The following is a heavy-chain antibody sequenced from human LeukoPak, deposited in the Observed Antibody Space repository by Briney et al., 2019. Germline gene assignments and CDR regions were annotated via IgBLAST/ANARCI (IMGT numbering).Heavy chain of an antibody. Sequence: PGGSLRLSCAASGFTFSSYAMSWVRQAPGKGLEWVSAISGSGGSTYYADSVKGRFTISRDNSKNTLYLQMNSLRAEDTAVYYCAKGRDYYGSGSYEFQQWGQGTLVTVSS. D-gene: IGHD3-10*01. CDR3: AKGRDYYGSGSYEFQQ. V-gene: IGHV3-23*01. CDR1: GFTFSSYA. J-gene: IGHJ1*01. CDR2: ISGSGGST.